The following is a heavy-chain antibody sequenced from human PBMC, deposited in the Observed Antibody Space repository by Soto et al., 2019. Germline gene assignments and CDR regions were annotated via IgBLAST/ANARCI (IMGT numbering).Heavy chain of an antibody. Sequence: QVQLVESGGGVVQPGRSLRLSCAASGFTFSSYGMHWVRQAPGKGLEWVAVIWYDGSNKYYADSVKGRFTISRDNSKNTLYLKMNSLRAEDTAVYYGARERNLRASYYYYGRDVWGQGTTVTVSS. D-gene: IGHD1-1*01. CDR2: IWYDGSNK. CDR1: GFTFSSYG. V-gene: IGHV3-33*01. CDR3: ARERNLRASYYYYGRDV. J-gene: IGHJ6*02.